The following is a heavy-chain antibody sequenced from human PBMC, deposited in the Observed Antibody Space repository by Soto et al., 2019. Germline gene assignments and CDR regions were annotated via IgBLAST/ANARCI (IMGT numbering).Heavy chain of an antibody. CDR1: GFTVSSNY. CDR3: VKGEYYYDSSGYYPFDY. Sequence: GGSLRLSCAASGFTVSSNYMSWVRQAPGKGLEYVSSISTNGGSTDYADSVKGRFTISRDNSKNTVYLQMSSLRVEDTAVYYCVKGEYYYDSSGYYPFDYWGQGTLVTVSS. CDR2: ISTNGGST. D-gene: IGHD3-22*01. V-gene: IGHV3-64D*06. J-gene: IGHJ4*02.